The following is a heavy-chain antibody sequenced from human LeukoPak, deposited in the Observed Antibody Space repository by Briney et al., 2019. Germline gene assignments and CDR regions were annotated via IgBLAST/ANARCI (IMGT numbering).Heavy chain of an antibody. CDR3: AREFGSYYISGYYYYMDV. D-gene: IGHD1-26*01. Sequence: SETLSLTCTVSGGSISSYYWSWIRQPAGKGLEWIGRIYTSGSTNYNPSLKSRVTMSVDTSKNQFSLKLSSVTAADTAVYYCAREFGSYYISGYYYYMDVWGKGTTVTVSS. CDR2: IYTSGST. CDR1: GGSISSYY. J-gene: IGHJ6*03. V-gene: IGHV4-4*07.